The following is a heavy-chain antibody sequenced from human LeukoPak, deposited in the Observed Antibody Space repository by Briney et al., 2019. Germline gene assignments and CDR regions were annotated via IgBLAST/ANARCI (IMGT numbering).Heavy chain of an antibody. D-gene: IGHD3-22*01. V-gene: IGHV3-23*01. CDR3: AKTTTYYYDSSGYWSFDY. J-gene: IGHJ4*02. Sequence: QPGGSLRLSCAASGFTFSSYWMHWVRQAPGKELEWFSAISGSGGRTYYADSVKGRFTISRDNSENTLYLQMDSLRAGDTAVYYCAKTTTYYYDSSGYWSFDYWGQGTLVTVSS. CDR1: GFTFSSYW. CDR2: ISGSGGRT.